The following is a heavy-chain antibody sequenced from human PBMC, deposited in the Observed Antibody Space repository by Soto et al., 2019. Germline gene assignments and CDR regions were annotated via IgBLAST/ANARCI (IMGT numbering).Heavy chain of an antibody. CDR1: GYTFTRYY. CDR3: ARGRYYYGSGSAYFDY. V-gene: IGHV1-46*01. CDR2: INPSGGST. Sequence: VASVKVTCRASGYTFTRYYMHWVRQAPGQGLEWMGIINPSGGSTSYAQKFQGRVTMTRDTSTSTVYMELSSLRSEDTAVYYCARGRYYYGSGSAYFDYWGQGTLVTVSS. J-gene: IGHJ4*02. D-gene: IGHD3-10*01.